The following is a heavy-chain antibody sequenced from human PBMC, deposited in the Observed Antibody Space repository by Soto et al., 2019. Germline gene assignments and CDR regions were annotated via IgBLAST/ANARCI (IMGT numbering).Heavy chain of an antibody. D-gene: IGHD2-2*01. CDR2: ISGRGDHR. Sequence: EMQLLESGGGLGXXXXXXXXSCVASPIXXYXXXXMSWVRQTXERXXXWXSTISGRGDHRYYADSVKGRFTISRDNSKNRLYLQMDGLRVDDTAVYYCAKDRALENQTPYGMDVWGQGTTVTV. J-gene: IGHJ6*02. CDR1: PIXXYXXXX. V-gene: IGHV3-23*01. CDR3: AKDRALENQTPYGMDV.